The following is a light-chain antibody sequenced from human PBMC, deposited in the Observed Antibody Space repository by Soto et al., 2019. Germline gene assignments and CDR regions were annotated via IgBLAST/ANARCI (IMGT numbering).Light chain of an antibody. CDR1: QDISSY. CDR3: QQVHDYPIT. Sequence: DIQLTQSPSFLSASVGDRVTVTCRSSQDISSYLAWYQQKPGKAPKVLIYGASTLQSGVPRRFGGSGSGTAFTLTISSLQPEDFANYFCQQVHDYPITFGGGTKVDIK. J-gene: IGKJ4*01. V-gene: IGKV1-9*01. CDR2: GAS.